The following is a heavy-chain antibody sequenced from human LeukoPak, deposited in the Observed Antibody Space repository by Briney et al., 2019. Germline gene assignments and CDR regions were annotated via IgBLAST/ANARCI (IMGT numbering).Heavy chain of an antibody. J-gene: IGHJ4*02. D-gene: IGHD1-26*01. CDR2: ISGSGGST. CDR1: GFTFSSHW. Sequence: GGSLRLSCAASGFTFSSHWMHWVRQAPGKGLEWVSAISGSGGSTYYADSVKGRFTISRDNSKNTLYLQMNSLRAEDTAVYYCAKDGGGLGSYYGILGYWGQGTLVTVSS. CDR3: AKDGGGLGSYYGILGY. V-gene: IGHV3-23*01.